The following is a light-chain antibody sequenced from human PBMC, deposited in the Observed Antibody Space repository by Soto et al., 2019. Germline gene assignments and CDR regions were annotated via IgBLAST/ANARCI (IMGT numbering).Light chain of an antibody. CDR1: SSDVGGYNY. V-gene: IGLV2-8*01. J-gene: IGLJ1*01. CDR3: CSYAGGGTSRV. CDR2: EVS. Sequence: QSALTQPPSASGSPGQSVTISCTGTSSDVGGYNYVSWYQQHPDKAPKLIIYEVSKRPSGVPDRFSGSKSGNTASLTVSGLQAEDEADYYCCSYAGGGTSRVFGTGTKVTVL.